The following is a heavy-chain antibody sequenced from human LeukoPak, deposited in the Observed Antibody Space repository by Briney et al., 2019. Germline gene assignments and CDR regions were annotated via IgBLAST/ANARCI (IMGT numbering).Heavy chain of an antibody. CDR2: IIPIFGTA. CDR1: GGTFSGYA. V-gene: IGHV1-69*05. CDR3: ARAGFVVPAAISYMDV. J-gene: IGHJ6*03. Sequence: ASVKVSCKASGGTFSGYAISWVRQAPGQGLEWMGGIIPIFGTANYAQKFQGRVTITTDESTSTAYMELSSLRSEDTAVYYCARAGFVVPAAISYMDVWGKGTTVTVSS. D-gene: IGHD2-2*01.